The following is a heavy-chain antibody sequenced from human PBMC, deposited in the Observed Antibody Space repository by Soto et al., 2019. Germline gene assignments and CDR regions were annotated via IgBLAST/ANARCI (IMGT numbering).Heavy chain of an antibody. V-gene: IGHV4-31*03. CDR3: AGRDVDTAMVSAPYFDY. D-gene: IGHD5-18*01. CDR2: IYYSGST. CDR1: GGSISSGGYY. Sequence: SETLSLTCTVSGGSISSGGYYWGWIRQHPGKGLEWIGYIYYSGSTYCNPSLKSRVTISVDTSKNQFSLKLSSVTAADTAVYYCAGRDVDTAMVSAPYFDYWGQGTLVTVSS. J-gene: IGHJ4*02.